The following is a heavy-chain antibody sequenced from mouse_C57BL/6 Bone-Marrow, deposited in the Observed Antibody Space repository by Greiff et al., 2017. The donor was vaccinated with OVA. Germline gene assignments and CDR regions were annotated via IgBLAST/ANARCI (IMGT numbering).Heavy chain of an antibody. CDR3: ARHGITTVVAQEYFDV. CDR2: ISNLAYSI. CDR1: GFTFSDYG. Sequence: EVQGVESGGGLVQPGGSLKLSCAASGFTFSDYGMAWVRQAPRKGPEWVAFISNLAYSIYYADTVTGRFTISRENAKNTLYLEMSSLRSEDTAMYYCARHGITTVVAQEYFDVWGTGTTVTVSS. D-gene: IGHD1-1*01. V-gene: IGHV5-15*01. J-gene: IGHJ1*03.